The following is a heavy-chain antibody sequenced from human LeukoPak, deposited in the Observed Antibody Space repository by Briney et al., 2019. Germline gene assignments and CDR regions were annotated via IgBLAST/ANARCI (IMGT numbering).Heavy chain of an antibody. CDR3: AKSPYFYNSGRYVDV. Sequence: GGSQRLSCVPSGFTFSSFAMTWVRQAPGKGLEWVSSISGSGGTTYYADSIKGRFTISRDSSKNMLYLQMNRLRAEDTAVYYCAKSPYFYNSGRYVDVWGKGTTVTVSS. V-gene: IGHV3-23*01. D-gene: IGHD3-10*01. J-gene: IGHJ6*03. CDR2: ISGSGGTT. CDR1: GFTFSSFA.